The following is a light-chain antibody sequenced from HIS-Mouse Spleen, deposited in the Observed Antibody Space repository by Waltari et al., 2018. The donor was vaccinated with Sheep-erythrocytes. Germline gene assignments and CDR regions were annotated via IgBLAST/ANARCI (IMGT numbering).Light chain of an antibody. V-gene: IGLV2-11*01. CDR1: SSAVGGYNS. CDR3: CSYAGSYNHV. Sequence: QSALTQPRSVSGSPGQSVTIPCTGTSSAVGGYNSVSWYQQHPGKAPKLMIYDVSKRPSGVPDRFSGSKSGNTASLTISGLQAEDEADYYCCSYAGSYNHVFATGTKVTVL. CDR2: DVS. J-gene: IGLJ1*01.